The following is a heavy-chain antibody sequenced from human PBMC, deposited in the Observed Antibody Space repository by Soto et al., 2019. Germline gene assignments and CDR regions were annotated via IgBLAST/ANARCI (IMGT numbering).Heavy chain of an antibody. Sequence: SVKVSCKASGGTFSSYAISWVRQAPGQGLEWMGGIIPIFGTANYAQKFQGRVTITADKSTSTAYMELSSLRSEDTAVYYCARDLAAAAGGMGVWGQGTTVTVSS. CDR2: IIPIFGTA. D-gene: IGHD6-13*01. V-gene: IGHV1-69*06. CDR3: ARDLAAAAGGMGV. CDR1: GGTFSSYA. J-gene: IGHJ6*02.